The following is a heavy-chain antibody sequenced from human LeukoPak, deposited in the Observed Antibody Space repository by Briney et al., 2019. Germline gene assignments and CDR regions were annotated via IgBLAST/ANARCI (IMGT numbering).Heavy chain of an antibody. CDR2: ISYTGTT. CDR1: GGSISNYY. D-gene: IGHD3-10*01. CDR3: AREGGGSGSSPYDC. J-gene: IGHJ4*02. V-gene: IGHV4-59*01. Sequence: SETLSLTCTVSGGSISNYYWSWIRQPPGKGLEWIGYISYTGTTNYNPSLESRVTISVDTSMNQFSLRLTSVTAADTAVYYCAREGGGSGSSPYDCWGQGTLVTVSS.